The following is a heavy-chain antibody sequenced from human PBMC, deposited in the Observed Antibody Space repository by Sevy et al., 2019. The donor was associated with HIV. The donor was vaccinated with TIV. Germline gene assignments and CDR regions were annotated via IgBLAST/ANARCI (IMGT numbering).Heavy chain of an antibody. D-gene: IGHD6-6*01. J-gene: IGHJ4*02. V-gene: IGHV3-7*01. CDR2: IKEDGSGR. Sequence: GGSLRLSCAASGFTFGSYWMTWVRQAPGKGLEWVANIKEDGSGRFYVDSVRGRFTVSRDNAKKTLYLQMNNLRGEDTALYYCARLYSSSSGGGLDNWGQGALVTVSS. CDR3: ARLYSSSSGGGLDN. CDR1: GFTFGSYW.